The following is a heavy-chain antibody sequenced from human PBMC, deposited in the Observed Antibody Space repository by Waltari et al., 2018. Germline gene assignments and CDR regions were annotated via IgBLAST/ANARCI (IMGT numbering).Heavy chain of an antibody. CDR1: RGTFSSYG. Sequence: QVQLGQSGAEVKEPGSAVKVSCKAYRGTFSSYGITWLRQAPGKWLEWMGRIIPMDGLTNYAQKFQGRVTISADKSTYTAYMDLSSLTSEDTAVYFCARDLGTTVTEPYFDSWGQGTLVTVSS. CDR2: IIPMDGLT. CDR3: ARDLGTTVTEPYFDS. D-gene: IGHD4-17*01. V-gene: IGHV1-69*09. J-gene: IGHJ4*02.